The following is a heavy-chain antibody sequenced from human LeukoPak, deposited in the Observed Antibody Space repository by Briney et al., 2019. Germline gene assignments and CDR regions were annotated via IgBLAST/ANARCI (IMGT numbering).Heavy chain of an antibody. CDR1: GFTFTNYP. CDR2: ISYDGSNK. D-gene: IGHD3-16*02. V-gene: IGHV3-30*04. CDR3: ARGPTGLSIDY. J-gene: IGHJ4*02. Sequence: GGSLRLSCAASGFTFTNYPIHWVRQAPGKGLEWVTVISYDGSNKYYADSVKGRFTISRDNSKNTLYLQMNSLRAEDTAVYYCARGPTGLSIDYWGQGTLVTVSS.